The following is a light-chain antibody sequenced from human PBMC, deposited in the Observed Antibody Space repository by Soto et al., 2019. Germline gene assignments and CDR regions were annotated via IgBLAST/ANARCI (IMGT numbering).Light chain of an antibody. Sequence: EIVITQSPATLSVSPGERATLSCRASQSVSSNLAWYQQKPGQALRLLIYGASTRATGIPARFSGSGSGTEFTLTISSLQSEDFAVYYCQQYNNWPSWTLGQGTKVDIK. J-gene: IGKJ1*01. CDR3: QQYNNWPSWT. V-gene: IGKV3-15*01. CDR1: QSVSSN. CDR2: GAS.